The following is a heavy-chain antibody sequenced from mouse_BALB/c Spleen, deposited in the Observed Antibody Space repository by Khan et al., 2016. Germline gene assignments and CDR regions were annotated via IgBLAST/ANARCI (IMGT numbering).Heavy chain of an antibody. CDR1: GYTFTSYW. Sequence: QVQLQQSGAELARPGASVKLSCKASGYTFTSYWMQWVKQRPGQGLEWIGAIYPGDGDTRYTQKFKGKATLTAAKSSSSAYMQLSSLASEDSAVYYCAREGNYVAMDYWGQGTSVTVSS. D-gene: IGHD2-1*01. V-gene: IGHV1-87*01. J-gene: IGHJ4*01. CDR3: AREGNYVAMDY. CDR2: IYPGDGDT.